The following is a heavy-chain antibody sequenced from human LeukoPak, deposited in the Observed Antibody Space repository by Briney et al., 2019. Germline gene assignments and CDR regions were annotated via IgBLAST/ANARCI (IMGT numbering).Heavy chain of an antibody. J-gene: IGHJ3*02. V-gene: IGHV3-23*01. CDR3: SLGWXXXAFDI. Sequence: GGSLRLSCAASGFTFSSYAMTWVRQAPGKGLEWVSIISAGGSGTYYADSVKGRFTISRDNYRNTLYLQMISLRVEDTAVYYCSLGWXXXAFDIWGQGTMVAVSS. D-gene: IGHD6-19*01. CDR1: GFTFSSYA. CDR2: ISAGGSGT.